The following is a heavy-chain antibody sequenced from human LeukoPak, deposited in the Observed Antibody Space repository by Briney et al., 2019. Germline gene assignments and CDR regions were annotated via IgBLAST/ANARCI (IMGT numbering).Heavy chain of an antibody. CDR3: ARLYLEGLLSVYYFDY. CDR2: INPNSGGT. J-gene: IGHJ4*02. Sequence: ASVKVSCKASGYTFTGYYMRWVRQAPGQGLEWMGWINPNSGGTNYAQKFQGRVTMTRDTSISTAYMELSRLRSDDTAVYYCARLYLEGLLSVYYFDYWGQGTLVTVSS. D-gene: IGHD3-9*01. V-gene: IGHV1-2*02. CDR1: GYTFTGYY.